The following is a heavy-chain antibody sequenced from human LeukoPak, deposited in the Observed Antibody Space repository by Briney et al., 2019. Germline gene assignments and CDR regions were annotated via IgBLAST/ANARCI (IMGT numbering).Heavy chain of an antibody. CDR2: INHSGST. J-gene: IGHJ5*02. Sequence: SETLSLTCAVYGGSFSGYYWSWIRQPPGKGLEWIGEINHSGSTNYNPSPKSRVTISVDTSKNQFSLKLSSVTAADTAVYYCARVLWLRSNWFDPWGQGTLVTVSS. D-gene: IGHD5-12*01. CDR3: ARVLWLRSNWFDP. V-gene: IGHV4-34*01. CDR1: GGSFSGYY.